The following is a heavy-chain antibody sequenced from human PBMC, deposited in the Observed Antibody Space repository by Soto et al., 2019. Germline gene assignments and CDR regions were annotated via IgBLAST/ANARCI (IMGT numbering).Heavy chain of an antibody. Sequence: GESLKISCKGSGYSFTSYWIGWVRQMPGKGLEWMGIIYPGDSNTNYSPSFQGHVTISADKSISTAYLQWSSLKASDTAMYYCATNTYYYGSGSRPYYFDYWGQGTLVTVSS. J-gene: IGHJ4*02. CDR1: GYSFTSYW. CDR2: IYPGDSNT. V-gene: IGHV5-51*01. CDR3: ATNTYYYGSGSRPYYFDY. D-gene: IGHD3-10*01.